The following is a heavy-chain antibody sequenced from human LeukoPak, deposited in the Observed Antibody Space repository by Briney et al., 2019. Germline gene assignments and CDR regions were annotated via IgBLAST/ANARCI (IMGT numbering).Heavy chain of an antibody. CDR1: GYTFTSYA. Sequence: ASVKVSCKASGYTFTSYAMNWVRQAPGQGLEWMGIINPSGGSTSYAQKFQGRVTMTRDTSTSTVYMELSSLRSEDTAVYYCARSRTHIGEGDAFDIWGQGTMVTVSS. V-gene: IGHV1-46*01. CDR3: ARSRTHIGEGDAFDI. CDR2: INPSGGST. J-gene: IGHJ3*02. D-gene: IGHD4-17*01.